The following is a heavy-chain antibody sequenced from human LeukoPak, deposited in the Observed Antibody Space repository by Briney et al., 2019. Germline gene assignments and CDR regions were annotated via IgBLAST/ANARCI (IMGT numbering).Heavy chain of an antibody. V-gene: IGHV3-53*01. CDR3: AKDADYYDSSGYYSDPAY. J-gene: IGHJ4*02. CDR2: IYRDSTT. CDR1: GFTFSSYY. Sequence: GGSLRLSCAVSGFTFSSYYVSWVRQAPGKGLEWVSVIYRDSTTYYTDSVKGRFTISRDNSKNTLYLQVNSLRAEDTAVYYCAKDADYYDSSGYYSDPAYWGQGTLVTVSS. D-gene: IGHD3-22*01.